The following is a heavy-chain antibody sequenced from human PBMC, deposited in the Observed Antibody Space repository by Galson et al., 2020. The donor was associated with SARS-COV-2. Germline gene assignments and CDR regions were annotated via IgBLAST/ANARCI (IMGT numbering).Heavy chain of an antibody. D-gene: IGHD6-13*01. CDR2: IYSGGNT. J-gene: IGHJ1*01. CDR1: GLTVSNNY. V-gene: IGHV3-53*01. Sequence: GASLKISCVASGLTVSNNYMRWVRQAPGKGLEWVSLIYSGGNTHYADSVKGRFIISRDNFKNTLYLQMNSLRADDTAVYYCARDPPGIAATGGWGQGTLVTVSS. CDR3: ARDPPGIAATGG.